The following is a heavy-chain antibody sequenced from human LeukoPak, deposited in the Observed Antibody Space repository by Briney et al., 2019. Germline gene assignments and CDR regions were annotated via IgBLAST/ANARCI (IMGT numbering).Heavy chain of an antibody. Sequence: SETLSLTCTVSGGSIGTSYWSWIRQPPGKGLEWIGYVSYSGNTNYNPSLKSRVTVSVDSSKNQFSLKLSSVTAADTAVYYCARVTPHTIFGVVIDWGQGTLVTVSS. CDR2: VSYSGNT. J-gene: IGHJ4*02. V-gene: IGHV4-59*08. CDR1: GGSIGTSY. D-gene: IGHD3-3*01. CDR3: ARVTPHTIFGVVID.